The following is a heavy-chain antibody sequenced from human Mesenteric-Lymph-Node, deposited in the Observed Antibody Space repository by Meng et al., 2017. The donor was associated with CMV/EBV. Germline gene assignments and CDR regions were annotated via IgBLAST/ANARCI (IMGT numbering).Heavy chain of an antibody. J-gene: IGHJ6*02. CDR3: VRGGPAGIVAYFDYYGMDV. CDR2: IWYDGSNK. D-gene: IGHD2-2*02. CDR1: GFTFSSYG. Sequence: GESLKISCAASGFTFSSYGMHWVRQAPGKGLEWLTLIWYDGSNKYYADSVMGRFTISRDNPKNTLYLQMYSLRAEDTAVYFCVRGGPAGIVAYFDYYGMDVWGQGATVTVSS. V-gene: IGHV3-33*01.